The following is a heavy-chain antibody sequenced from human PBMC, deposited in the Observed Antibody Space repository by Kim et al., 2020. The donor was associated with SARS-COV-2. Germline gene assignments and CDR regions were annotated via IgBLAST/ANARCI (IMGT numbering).Heavy chain of an antibody. CDR2: ISYDGSNK. V-gene: IGHV3-30*18. CDR3: AKDGYYGSGKNWFDP. D-gene: IGHD3-10*01. Sequence: GGSLRLSCAASGFTFSSYGMHWVRQAPGKGLEWVAVISYDGSNKYYADSVKGRFTISRDNSKNTLYLQMNSLRAEDTAVYYCAKDGYYGSGKNWFDPWGQGTLVTVSS. J-gene: IGHJ5*02. CDR1: GFTFSSYG.